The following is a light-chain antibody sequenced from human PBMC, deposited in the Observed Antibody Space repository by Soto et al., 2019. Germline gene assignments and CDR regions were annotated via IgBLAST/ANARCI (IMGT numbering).Light chain of an antibody. J-gene: IGKJ1*01. Sequence: EILLTESPATLSLSPGERATLSCRASQTVRGNYLAWYQQKPGQAPRLLIYDAYYRATGVPDRFRGSGSGTEFTLTISRLEPEDFAVYYCQQYGTSPQTFGQGTKVDIK. CDR3: QQYGTSPQT. CDR1: QTVRGNY. V-gene: IGKV3-20*01. CDR2: DAY.